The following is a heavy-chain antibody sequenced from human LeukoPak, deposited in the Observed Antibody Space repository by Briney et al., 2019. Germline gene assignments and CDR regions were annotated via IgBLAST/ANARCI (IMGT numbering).Heavy chain of an antibody. Sequence: GGSLRLSCAASGFTFSSYAMHWVRQAPGKGLEWVAVISYDGSNKYYAHSVKGRFTISRDNSKNTLYLQMNSLRAEDTAVYYWARGKKYSSGGHLTLGLDYWGQGTLVTVSS. D-gene: IGHD6-19*01. V-gene: IGHV3-30*04. J-gene: IGHJ4*02. CDR2: ISYDGSNK. CDR1: GFTFSSYA. CDR3: ARGKKYSSGGHLTLGLDY.